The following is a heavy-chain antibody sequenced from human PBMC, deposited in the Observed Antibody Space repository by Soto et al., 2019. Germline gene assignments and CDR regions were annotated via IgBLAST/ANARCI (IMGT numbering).Heavy chain of an antibody. D-gene: IGHD6-19*01. J-gene: IGHJ4*02. Sequence: EVQLVESGGGLVQPGGSLRLSCVASGFMFDSYAMNWVRQAPGKGLEWVSYISPGGDRIYYAESLKGRITISRDNARNSLSLQMNILSAEDTAVYYCTKSADSAGWGVDFWGQGTLVTVSS. V-gene: IGHV3-48*03. CDR3: TKSADSAGWGVDF. CDR1: GFMFDSYA. CDR2: ISPGGDRI.